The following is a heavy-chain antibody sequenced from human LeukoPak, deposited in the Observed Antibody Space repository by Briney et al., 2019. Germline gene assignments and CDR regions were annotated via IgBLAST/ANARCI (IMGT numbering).Heavy chain of an antibody. Sequence: GGSLRLSCAASGFTFTNYAMSWVRQAPGKELDWVSAISYNGGSTYYSDSVKGRFTISRDNSKNTVYLQMNSLRAEDTAVYYCAKPPNYGAYYYGMDVWGKGTTVTVSS. CDR2: ISYNGGST. D-gene: IGHD4/OR15-4a*01. CDR1: GFTFTNYA. J-gene: IGHJ6*04. CDR3: AKPPNYGAYYYGMDV. V-gene: IGHV3-23*01.